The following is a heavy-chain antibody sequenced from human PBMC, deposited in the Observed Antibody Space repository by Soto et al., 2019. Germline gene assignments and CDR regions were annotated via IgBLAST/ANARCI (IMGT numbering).Heavy chain of an antibody. CDR3: AKGRGSGSAWYFDN. CDR2: ISDTGAST. CDR1: GFTFKESA. V-gene: IGHV3-23*01. J-gene: IGHJ4*02. D-gene: IGHD6-19*01. Sequence: GGSLRLSCAASGFTFKESAMNWVRQAPGKGLEWVASISDTGASTWYAESVRGRLSISRDNSKNTLYLQMNSLRGEDTAVYYCAKGRGSGSAWYFDNWGQGTLVTVSS.